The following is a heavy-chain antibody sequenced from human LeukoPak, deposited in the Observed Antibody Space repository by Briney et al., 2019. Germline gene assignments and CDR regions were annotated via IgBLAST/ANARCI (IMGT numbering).Heavy chain of an antibody. J-gene: IGHJ4*02. CDR3: ARYRPWYFDY. D-gene: IGHD1-26*01. Sequence: MGWISAYNGNTNYAQKLQGRVTMTTDTSTSTAYMELRSLRSDDTAVYYCARYRPWYFDYWGQGTLVTVSS. V-gene: IGHV1-18*01. CDR2: ISAYNGNT.